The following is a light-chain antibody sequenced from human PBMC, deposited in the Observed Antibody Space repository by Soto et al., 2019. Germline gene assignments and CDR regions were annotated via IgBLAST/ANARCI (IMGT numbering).Light chain of an antibody. Sequence: QSALTQPPSASGSPGQSVTISCTGTSSDVGGYDYVSWYQQHPDKAPKLMIYEVTKRPSGVPDRFSGSKSGNTASLTVSGLQAEDEADYYCSSYAGSQHFDVFGTGTKLTVL. J-gene: IGLJ1*01. CDR1: SSDVGGYDY. V-gene: IGLV2-8*01. CDR2: EVT. CDR3: SSYAGSQHFDV.